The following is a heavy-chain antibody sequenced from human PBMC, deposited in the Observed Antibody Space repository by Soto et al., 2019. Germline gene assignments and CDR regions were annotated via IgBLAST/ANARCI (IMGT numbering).Heavy chain of an antibody. CDR2: INHSGST. D-gene: IGHD2-21*01. Sequence: LETLSLTCAVYGGSFSGYYWTWIRQPPGTGLEWIGEINHSGSTNYNPSLKSRVTISVDTSKNQFSLKLSSVTAADTAVYYCARDGDGLIFDYWGQGTLVTVSS. V-gene: IGHV4-34*01. CDR1: GGSFSGYY. J-gene: IGHJ4*02. CDR3: ARDGDGLIFDY.